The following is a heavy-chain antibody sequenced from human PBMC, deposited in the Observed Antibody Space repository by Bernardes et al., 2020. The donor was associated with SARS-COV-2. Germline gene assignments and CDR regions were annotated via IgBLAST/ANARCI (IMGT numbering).Heavy chain of an antibody. J-gene: IGHJ3*02. V-gene: IGHV4-31*03. CDR3: ARAPYYSGSGLLSAFDM. Sequence: SETLSLTCTVSGGAISSGGYYWSWIRQHPGKGLEWIGYMYYSGSTYYNPSLKSRVTISVDTSKNQFSLNLNSMTAADTAVYYCARAPYYSGSGLLSAFDMWGHGTVVSVSS. D-gene: IGHD3-10*01. CDR2: MYYSGST. CDR1: GGAISSGGYY.